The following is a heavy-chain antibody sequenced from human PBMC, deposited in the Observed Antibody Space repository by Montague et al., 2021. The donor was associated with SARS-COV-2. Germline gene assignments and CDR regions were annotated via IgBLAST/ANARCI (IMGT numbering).Heavy chain of an antibody. Sequence: SETLSLTCTVSGGSISSSSYYWGWIRQPPGKGLEWIGSIYYSGSTYYNPSLKSRVTISVDTSKNQFSLKPSSVTAADTAVYYCVRSRAGRYFDWTKLDAHVKPYYFDYWGQGTLVTVSS. J-gene: IGHJ4*02. D-gene: IGHD3-9*01. CDR2: IYYSGST. V-gene: IGHV4-39*01. CDR1: GGSISSSSYY. CDR3: VRSRAGRYFDWTKLDAHVKPYYFDY.